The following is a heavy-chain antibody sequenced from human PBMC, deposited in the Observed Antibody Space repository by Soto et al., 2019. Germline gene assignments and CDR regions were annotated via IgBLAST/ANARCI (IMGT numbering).Heavy chain of an antibody. CDR1: GFSLTTSGVG. CDR2: IYWDDDK. V-gene: IGHV2-5*02. Sequence: QITLNESGPTVVKPAETLTLTCTFSGFSLTTSGVGVGWIRQSPGKAPEWLALIYWDDDKRYSASLKSRLTTTKDTYQNQVVLTMASMDQAATATYYCAHRLLRTVFRLIKTPAIYFDFWGQGTPDVDSS. D-gene: IGHD3-3*01. CDR3: AHRLLRTVFRLIKTPAIYFDF. J-gene: IGHJ4*02.